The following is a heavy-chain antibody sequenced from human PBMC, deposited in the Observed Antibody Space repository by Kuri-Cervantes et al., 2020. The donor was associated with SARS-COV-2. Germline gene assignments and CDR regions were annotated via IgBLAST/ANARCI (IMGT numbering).Heavy chain of an antibody. CDR1: GFTFSSYE. CDR3: AKDHTVAGPWGAFDI. V-gene: IGHV3-48*03. Sequence: GESLKISCAASGFTFSSYEMNWVRQAPGKGLEWVSYISSSGSTIYYADSVKGRFTISRDNAKNSLYLQMNSLRAEDTALYYCAKDHTVAGPWGAFDIWGQGTMVTVSS. CDR2: ISSSGSTI. D-gene: IGHD6-19*01. J-gene: IGHJ3*02.